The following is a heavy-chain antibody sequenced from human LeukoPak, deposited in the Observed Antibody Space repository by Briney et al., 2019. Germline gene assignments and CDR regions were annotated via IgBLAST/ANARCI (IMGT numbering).Heavy chain of an antibody. CDR3: AREPMTYYYDSSGSGHYYYYMDV. D-gene: IGHD3-22*01. V-gene: IGHV4-59*01. CDR2: IYYSGST. Sequence: PSETLSLACTVSGGSISTYYWSWIRQPPGKELEWIGYIYYSGSTNYNPSLKSRVTISVDTSKNQFSLKLSSVTAADTAVYYCAREPMTYYYDSSGSGHYYYYMDVWGKGTTVTVSS. J-gene: IGHJ6*03. CDR1: GGSISTYY.